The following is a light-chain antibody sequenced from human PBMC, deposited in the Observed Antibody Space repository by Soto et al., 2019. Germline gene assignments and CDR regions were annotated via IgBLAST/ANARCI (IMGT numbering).Light chain of an antibody. J-gene: IGLJ1*01. CDR3: GSYTRSNTYV. V-gene: IGLV2-14*01. CDR2: EVS. CDR1: SSDVGGYNY. Sequence: QSVLTQPASVSVSPGQSITISCTGTSSDVGGYNYVSWSQQHPGKAPQLMIYEVSNRPSGVSNRFSGSKSGNTASLTISGLQAEDEADYYCGSYTRSNTYVFGPGTKVTVL.